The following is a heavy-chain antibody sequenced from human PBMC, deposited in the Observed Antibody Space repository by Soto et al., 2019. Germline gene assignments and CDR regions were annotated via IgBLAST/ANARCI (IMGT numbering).Heavy chain of an antibody. J-gene: IGHJ6*02. V-gene: IGHV3-23*01. CDR3: ARDLRSPTIFGVVTIYYYYGMDV. D-gene: IGHD3-3*01. Sequence: GGSLRLSCAASVFTFSSYAMSWVRQAPGKGREWVSAISGSGGSTYYADSVKGRFTISRDNSKNTLYLQMNSLRAEDTAVYYCARDLRSPTIFGVVTIYYYYGMDVWGQGTTVTVSS. CDR2: ISGSGGST. CDR1: VFTFSSYA.